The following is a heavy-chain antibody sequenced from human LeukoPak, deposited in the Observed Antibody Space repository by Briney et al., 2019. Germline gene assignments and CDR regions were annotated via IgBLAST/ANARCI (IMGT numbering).Heavy chain of an antibody. D-gene: IGHD3-3*01. CDR3: TTRSGSLWSRFVN. Sequence: ASVKVSCKVSVTSLTELSVELARQAPGKGLECMGGFDPEEAKMVYAQNFQGRVTMTEDTSTQTAFMELSGLTSDDTAVYYCTTRSGSLWSRFVNWGQGTLVTVSS. CDR2: FDPEEAKM. CDR1: VTSLTELS. V-gene: IGHV1-24*01. J-gene: IGHJ4*02.